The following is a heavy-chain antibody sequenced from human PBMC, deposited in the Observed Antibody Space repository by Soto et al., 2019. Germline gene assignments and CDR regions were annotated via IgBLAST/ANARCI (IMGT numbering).Heavy chain of an antibody. J-gene: IGHJ4*02. CDR3: AKDRVPFPMVRGVPFDY. D-gene: IGHD3-10*01. CDR2: ISYDGSNK. Sequence: GGSLRLSCAASGFTFSSYGMHWVRQAPGKGLEWVAVISYDGSNKYYADSVKGRFTISRDNSKNTLYLQMNSLRAEDTAVYYCAKDRVPFPMVRGVPFDYWGQGTLVTVSS. CDR1: GFTFSSYG. V-gene: IGHV3-30*18.